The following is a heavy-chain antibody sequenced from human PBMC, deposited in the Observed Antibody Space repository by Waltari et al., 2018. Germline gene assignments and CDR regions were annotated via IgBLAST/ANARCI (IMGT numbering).Heavy chain of an antibody. V-gene: IGHV3-48*01. J-gene: IGHJ3*02. Sequence: EVQLVESGGGLVQPGGSLRLPCADSGFPVRSHRMNWVRQAPGKGLEWVSYISSSSSTIYYADSVKGRFTISRDNAKNSLYLQMNSLRAEDTAVYYCACYSGYADAFDIWGQGTMVTVSS. CDR1: GFPVRSHR. CDR2: ISSSSSTI. D-gene: IGHD5-12*01. CDR3: ACYSGYADAFDI.